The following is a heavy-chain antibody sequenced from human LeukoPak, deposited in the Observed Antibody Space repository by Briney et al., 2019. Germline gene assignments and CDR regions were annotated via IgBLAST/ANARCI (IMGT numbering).Heavy chain of an antibody. CDR2: INSDGSST. CDR1: GFTFSSYW. V-gene: IGHV3-74*01. CDR3: ARDPPRYCTGNNCYSSYYYYMDV. D-gene: IGHD2-8*02. Sequence: PGGSLRLSCAASGFTFSSYWMHWVRQAPGKGLVWVSRINSDGSSTSYADSVKGRFTISRDNAKNTLYLQMNSLRAEDTAVYYCARDPPRYCTGNNCYSSYYYYMDVWGKGTTVTVSS. J-gene: IGHJ6*03.